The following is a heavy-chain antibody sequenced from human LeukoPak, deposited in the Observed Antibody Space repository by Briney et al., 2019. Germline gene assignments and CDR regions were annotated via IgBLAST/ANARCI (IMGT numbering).Heavy chain of an antibody. D-gene: IGHD3-9*01. J-gene: IGHJ6*03. CDR2: ISYDGSNK. V-gene: IGHV3-30*18. CDR3: AKAFETNNWLSYYYMDV. CDR1: GFTFSSYG. Sequence: GGSLRLSCAASGFTFSSYGMHWVRQAPGKGLEWVAVISYDGSNKYYVDSEKGRFTISRDNSKNTLYLHMNNLRAEDTAVYSCAKAFETNNWLSYYYMDVWGKGTTVTVSS.